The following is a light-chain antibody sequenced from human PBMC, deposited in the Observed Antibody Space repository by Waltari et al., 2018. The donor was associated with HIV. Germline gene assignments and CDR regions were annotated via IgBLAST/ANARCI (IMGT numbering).Light chain of an antibody. V-gene: IGLV2-8*01. Sequence: QSALTQPPSASGSPGQSVTISCTGTTSDIGGYNYVSWYQQHPGEAPRLIIYDVTKRPSGVPDRFSGSKSGNTASLTVSGLQAEGEAEYYCNSYAGSSKSYVFGTGTKVTVL. CDR1: TSDIGGYNY. CDR2: DVT. CDR3: NSYAGSSKSYV. J-gene: IGLJ1*01.